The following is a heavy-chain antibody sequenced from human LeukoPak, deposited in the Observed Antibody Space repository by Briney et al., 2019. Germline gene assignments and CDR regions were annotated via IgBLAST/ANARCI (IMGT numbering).Heavy chain of an antibody. CDR2: IKSKTAGGAT. D-gene: IGHD3-10*01. CDR1: GLTFSNAW. CDR3: YSSGRGP. V-gene: IGHV3-15*01. J-gene: IGHJ5*02. Sequence: GGSLRLSCEASGLTFSNAWMTWVRQTPGKGLEWVGRIKSKTAGGATDYAAPVKGKFTISRDDSEKTAFLQMNSLQSEDTAVYFCYSSGRGPWGQGTLVIVSS.